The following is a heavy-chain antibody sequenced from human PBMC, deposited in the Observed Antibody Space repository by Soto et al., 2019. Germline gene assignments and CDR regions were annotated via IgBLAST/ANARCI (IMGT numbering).Heavy chain of an antibody. D-gene: IGHD3-22*01. Sequence: SETLSLTCTVSGGSISSSSYYRGWIRQPPGKGLEWIGSIYYSGSTYYNPSLKSRVTISVDTSKNQFSLKLSSVTAADTAVYYCARHLDSSGYYFDYWGQGTLVTVSS. CDR2: IYYSGST. V-gene: IGHV4-39*01. J-gene: IGHJ4*02. CDR3: ARHLDSSGYYFDY. CDR1: GGSISSSSYY.